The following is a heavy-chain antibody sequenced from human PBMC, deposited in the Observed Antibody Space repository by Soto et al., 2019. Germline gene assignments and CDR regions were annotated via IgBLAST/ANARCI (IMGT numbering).Heavy chain of an antibody. CDR2: IYYSGST. CDR3: ARDSGRDGYNWSWYFDL. CDR1: GGSISSGGYY. J-gene: IGHJ2*01. V-gene: IGHV4-31*03. D-gene: IGHD5-12*01. Sequence: QVQLQESGPRLVKPSQTLSLTCTVSGGSISSGGYYWSWIRQHPGKGLEWIGYIYYSGSTYYNPSLKSRVTISVDTSKNRFSLKLRSVPAADTAVYYCARDSGRDGYNWSWYFDLWGRGTLVTVSS.